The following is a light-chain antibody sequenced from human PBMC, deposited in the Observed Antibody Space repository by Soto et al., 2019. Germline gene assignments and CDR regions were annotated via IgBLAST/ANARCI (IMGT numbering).Light chain of an antibody. CDR1: QSASSNY. V-gene: IGKV3-20*01. CDR3: QQYGSSPPT. J-gene: IGKJ1*01. Sequence: EIVLTQSPGTLSLSPGERATLSCRASQSASSNYLAWYRRKPGQAPRLLIYGASSRATGIPDRFSGSGSGTDFTLTITRLEPEDFAVYYCQQYGSSPPTFGPGTRVEIK. CDR2: GAS.